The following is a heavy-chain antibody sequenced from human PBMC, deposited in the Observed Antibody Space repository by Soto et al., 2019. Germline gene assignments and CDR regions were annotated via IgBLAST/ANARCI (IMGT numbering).Heavy chain of an antibody. CDR3: AKDRSYCSGGSCYPGNFDY. Sequence: EVQLLESGGGLVQPGGSLRLSCAASGFTFSSYAMSWVRQAPGKGLEWVSAISGSGGSTYYVDSVKGRFTISRDNSKNTLYLQMNSLRAEDTAVYYCAKDRSYCSGGSCYPGNFDYWGQGTLVTVSS. CDR2: ISGSGGST. V-gene: IGHV3-23*01. D-gene: IGHD2-15*01. J-gene: IGHJ4*02. CDR1: GFTFSSYA.